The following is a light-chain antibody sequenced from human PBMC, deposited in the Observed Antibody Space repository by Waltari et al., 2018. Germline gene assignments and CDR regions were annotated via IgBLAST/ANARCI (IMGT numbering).Light chain of an antibody. CDR2: AVS. V-gene: IGKV1-17*03. CDR1: QDIGNY. CDR3: QQANSLPL. J-gene: IGKJ4*01. Sequence: DIQMTQSPSAMSASVGDRVAITCRASQDIGNYLAWFQQKPGTVPKRLIYAVSSLQSGVPSRFSGSGSGTEFTLTISSLQPEDFATYYCQQANSLPLFGGGTKVEIK.